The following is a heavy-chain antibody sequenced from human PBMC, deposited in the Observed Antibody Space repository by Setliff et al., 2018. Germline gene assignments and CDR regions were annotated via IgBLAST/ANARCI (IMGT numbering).Heavy chain of an antibody. V-gene: IGHV3-30*03. CDR1: GFTFSSYG. Sequence: GGSLRLSCAASGFTFSSYGMHWVRQAPGKGLEWVAVISYDGSNKYYADSVKGRFTISRDNSKNTLYLQMNSLRAEDTAVYYCASSCSGSCYAGLDYWGQGTLVTVSS. CDR2: ISYDGSNK. D-gene: IGHD2-15*01. J-gene: IGHJ4*02. CDR3: ASSCSGSCYAGLDY.